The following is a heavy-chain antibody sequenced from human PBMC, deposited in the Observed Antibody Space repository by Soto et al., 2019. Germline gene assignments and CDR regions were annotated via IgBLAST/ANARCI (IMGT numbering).Heavy chain of an antibody. CDR2: INGDGKTA. CDR3: ARPRYDGSGTPFDH. D-gene: IGHD3-22*01. J-gene: IGHJ4*02. Sequence: EVQLVESGGGLVQPGGSLRLSCAASGFTFSSYWMHWVRQAPGKGLVWVSGINGDGKTATYADSGKGRFIISRDNAKNMLYLQMNSLTAEATAVYYCARPRYDGSGTPFDHWGQGTLVTVSS. V-gene: IGHV3-74*01. CDR1: GFTFSSYW.